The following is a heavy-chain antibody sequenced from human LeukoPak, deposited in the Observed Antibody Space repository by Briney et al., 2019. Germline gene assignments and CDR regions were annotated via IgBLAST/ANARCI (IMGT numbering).Heavy chain of an antibody. CDR3: ARDVGPDVWFGETAPEYFQH. CDR1: GFTFSSYS. D-gene: IGHD3-10*01. CDR2: ISSSSSYI. Sequence: GGSLRLSCAASGFTFSSYSMNWVRQAPGKGLEWVSSISSSSSYIYYADSVKGRFTISRDNAKNSLYLQMNSLRAEDTAVYYCARDVGPDVWFGETAPEYFQHWGQGTLVTVSS. V-gene: IGHV3-21*01. J-gene: IGHJ1*01.